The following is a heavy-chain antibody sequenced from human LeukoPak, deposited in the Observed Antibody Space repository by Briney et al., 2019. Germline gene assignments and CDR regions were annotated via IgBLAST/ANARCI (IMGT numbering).Heavy chain of an antibody. CDR1: GFTFSSYG. Sequence: PGGSLRLSCAASGFTFSSYGMSWVRQAPGKGLEWVACTSSSGSYTYYANSVKGRFTVSRDNAKNSLFLQMNSLRAEDTAVYYCAKFNGGWDFDYWGQGTLVTVSS. D-gene: IGHD2-8*01. V-gene: IGHV3-21*04. CDR2: TSSSGSYT. J-gene: IGHJ4*02. CDR3: AKFNGGWDFDY.